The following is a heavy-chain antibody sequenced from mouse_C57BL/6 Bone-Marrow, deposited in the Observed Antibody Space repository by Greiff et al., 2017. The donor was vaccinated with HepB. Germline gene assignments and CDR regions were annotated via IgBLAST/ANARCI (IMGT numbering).Heavy chain of an antibody. CDR1: GFSFTSYG. CDR2: IWRGGST. D-gene: IGHD2-4*01. CDR3: AKNIYDYYYAMDY. Sequence: QVQLQQSGPGLVQPSQSLSITCTVSGFSFTSYGVHWVRQSPGKGLEWLGVIWRGGSTDYNAAFMSRLSITKDNSKIQVFFKMNILQADDTAIFYCAKNIYDYYYAMDYWGQGTSVTVSS. J-gene: IGHJ4*01. V-gene: IGHV2-5*01.